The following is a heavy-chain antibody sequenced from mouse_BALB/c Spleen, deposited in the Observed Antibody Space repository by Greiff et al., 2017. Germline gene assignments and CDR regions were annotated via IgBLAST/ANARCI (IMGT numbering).Heavy chain of an antibody. J-gene: IGHJ1*01. CDR3: ARDQDYDSNWYFDV. D-gene: IGHD2-4*01. V-gene: IGHV5-4*02. CDR2: ISDGGSYT. CDR1: GFTFSDYY. Sequence: EVKLVESGGGLVKPGGSLKLSCAASGFTFSDYYMYWVRQTPEKRLEWVATISDGGSYTYYPDSVKGRFTISRDNAKNNLYLQMSSLKSEDTAMYYCARDQDYDSNWYFDVWGAGTTVTVSS.